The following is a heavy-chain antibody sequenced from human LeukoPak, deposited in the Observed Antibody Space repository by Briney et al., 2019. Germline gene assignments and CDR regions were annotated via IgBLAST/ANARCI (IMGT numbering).Heavy chain of an antibody. J-gene: IGHJ4*02. D-gene: IGHD3-10*01. CDR2: ISAYNGNT. CDR3: AKILGYYGSGSYYDY. CDR1: GYTFTSYG. V-gene: IGHV1-18*01. Sequence: ASVKVSCKASGYTFTSYGISWVRQAPGQGLEWMGWISAYNGNTNYAQKLQGRVTMTTDTSTSTAYMELRSLRSDDTAVYYCAKILGYYGSGSYYDYWGQGTLVTVSS.